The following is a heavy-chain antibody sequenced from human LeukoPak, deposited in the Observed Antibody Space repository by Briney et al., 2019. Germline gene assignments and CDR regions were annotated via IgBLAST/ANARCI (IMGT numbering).Heavy chain of an antibody. J-gene: IGHJ5*02. V-gene: IGHV4-34*01. CDR1: GGSFSGYY. CDR3: ARYCTNGVCYSESFDP. D-gene: IGHD2-8*01. CDR2: INNSGST. Sequence: IPSETLSLTCAVYGGSFSGYYWSCIRQPPGKGLEWIGEINNSGSTNYNPSLKSRVTISVDTSQNQFSLKLSSVTAADTAVYYCARYCTNGVCYSESFDPWGQGTLVTVSS.